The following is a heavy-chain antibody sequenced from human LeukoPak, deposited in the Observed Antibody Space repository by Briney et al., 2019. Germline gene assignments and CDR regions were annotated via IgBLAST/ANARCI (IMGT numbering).Heavy chain of an antibody. CDR2: INHSGST. V-gene: IGHV4-34*01. CDR3: ASVYKYGMDV. J-gene: IGHJ6*02. CDR1: GGSFSGFY. Sequence: SETLSLTCAVYGGSFSGFYWNWIRQPPGKGLEWIGEINHSGSTNYNPSLKSRLTISVDTSKNQFSLKLNSVTAADTAVYYCASVYKYGMDVWGQGTTVIVSS.